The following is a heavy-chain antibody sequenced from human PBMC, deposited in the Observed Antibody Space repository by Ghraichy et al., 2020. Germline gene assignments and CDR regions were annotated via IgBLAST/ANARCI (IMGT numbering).Heavy chain of an antibody. Sequence: ESLNISCAASGFTFSSYAMSWVRQAPGKGLEWVSAISGSGGSTYYADSVKGRFTISRDNSKNTLYLQMNSLRAEDTAVYYCAKAAQYQLLYPYLRVGMDVWGQGTTVTVSS. D-gene: IGHD2-2*02. CDR3: AKAAQYQLLYPYLRVGMDV. V-gene: IGHV3-23*01. CDR2: ISGSGGST. J-gene: IGHJ6*02. CDR1: GFTFSSYA.